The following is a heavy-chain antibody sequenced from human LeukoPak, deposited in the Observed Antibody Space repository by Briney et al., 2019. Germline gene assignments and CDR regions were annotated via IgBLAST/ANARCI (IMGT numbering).Heavy chain of an antibody. CDR3: ARAAGSCSGTTCYPDYFQH. CDR1: GGSISNYY. V-gene: IGHV4-4*07. Sequence: SETLSLTCTVSGGSISNYYWSWIRQPAEKELEWVGRWYTSGSTNFNPSLKSRVTMSGDTSKNQLSLKLSSATAAATAVYCARAAGSCSGTTCYPDYFQHWGQGALVTASS. CDR2: WYTSGST. J-gene: IGHJ1*01. D-gene: IGHD1/OR15-1a*01.